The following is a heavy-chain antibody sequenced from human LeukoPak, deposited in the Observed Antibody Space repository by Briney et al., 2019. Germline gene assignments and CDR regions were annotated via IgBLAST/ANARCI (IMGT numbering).Heavy chain of an antibody. J-gene: IGHJ3*02. CDR1: GFTFDDYA. CDR3: AKGRFVVAPLNDGAFDI. CDR2: ISWNSGSI. D-gene: IGHD2-21*01. Sequence: GGSLRLSCAASGFTFDDYAMHWVRQAPGKGLEWVSGISWNSGSIGYADSVKGRFTISRDNAKNSLYLQMNSLRAEDTALYYCAKGRFVVAPLNDGAFDIWGQGTMVTVSS. V-gene: IGHV3-9*01.